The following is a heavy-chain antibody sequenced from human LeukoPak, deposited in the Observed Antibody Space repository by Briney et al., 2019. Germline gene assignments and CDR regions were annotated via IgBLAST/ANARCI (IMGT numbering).Heavy chain of an antibody. CDR3: AKDQVVVPAAMDH. Sequence: GGSLRLSCAVSGVIFRSYGMHWVRRAPGKGLEWVAFIRFDGTKKYYAESVKGRFTISRDNSKNTLYVQVNSLRAEDTAVYYCAKDQVVVPAAMDHWGQGTLVTVYS. V-gene: IGHV3-30*02. CDR1: GVIFRSYG. J-gene: IGHJ4*02. D-gene: IGHD2-2*01. CDR2: IRFDGTKK.